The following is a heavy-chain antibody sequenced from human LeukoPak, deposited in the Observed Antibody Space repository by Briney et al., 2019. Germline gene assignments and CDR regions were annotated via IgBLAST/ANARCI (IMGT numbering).Heavy chain of an antibody. J-gene: IGHJ4*02. V-gene: IGHV3-20*04. CDR1: GFTFDDYG. CDR2: INWNGGST. D-gene: IGHD3-22*01. CDR3: ARRSSGYYYGIPFDY. Sequence: GGSLRLSCAASGFTFDDYGMSWVRQAPGKGLEWVSGINWNGGSTGYADSVKGRFTISRDNAKNSLYLQMNSLRAEDTALYYCARRSSGYYYGIPFDYWGQGTLVTVSS.